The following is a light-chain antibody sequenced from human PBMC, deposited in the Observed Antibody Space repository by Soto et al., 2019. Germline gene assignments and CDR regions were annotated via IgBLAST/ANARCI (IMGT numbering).Light chain of an antibody. Sequence: EIVLTQSPGTLSLSPGERATLSCRASQSVGSSHLAWYQQKPGQAPRLLIYDTSSRASGIPDRFSGSGSGTDFTLTISSLEPEDFAVYYCQQRSNWPPGITFGQGTRLEIK. CDR2: DTS. CDR3: QQRSNWPPGIT. J-gene: IGKJ5*01. CDR1: QSVGSSH. V-gene: IGKV3D-20*02.